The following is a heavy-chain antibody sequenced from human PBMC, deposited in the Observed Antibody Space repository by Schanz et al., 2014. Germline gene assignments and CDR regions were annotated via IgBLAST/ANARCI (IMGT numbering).Heavy chain of an antibody. J-gene: IGHJ4*02. CDR1: GFTVSNNY. V-gene: IGHV3-66*01. D-gene: IGHD3-16*01. Sequence: EVQLGESGGGLVQPGGSLRLSCAASGFTVSNNYMSWVRQPPGKGLEWVSVLYNNGAAYYAESVRGRFAISRDNSKNTLYLQMNRLRTEDTAVYYCARGTPFLCDYWGQGTLVTVSS. CDR3: ARGTPFLCDY. CDR2: LYNNGAA.